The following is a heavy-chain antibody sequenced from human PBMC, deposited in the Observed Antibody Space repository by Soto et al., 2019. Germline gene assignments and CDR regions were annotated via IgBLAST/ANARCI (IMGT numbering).Heavy chain of an antibody. V-gene: IGHV1-18*04. D-gene: IGHD3-10*01. J-gene: IGHJ4*02. CDR3: ARDLDPSGSYYTDY. CDR1: GYNFMPYG. CDR2: ISPWKGNT. Sequence: ASVKVSCKASGYNFMPYGVNWLRQAPGQGLEWMGWISPWKGNTNYAQSFQGRVTMTTDTSTSTAYMELRSLTSDDTAVYYCARDLDPSGSYYTDYWGQGTQVTVS.